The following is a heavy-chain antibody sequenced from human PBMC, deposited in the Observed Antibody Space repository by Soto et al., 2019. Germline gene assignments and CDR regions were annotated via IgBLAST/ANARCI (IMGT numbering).Heavy chain of an antibody. CDR1: GGTFSSYA. Sequence: QVQLVQSGAEVKKPGSSVKVSCKASGGTFSSYAISWVRQAPGQGLEWMGGIIPIFGTANYAQKFQGRVTLTADESTSTADMELSSLRSENTAVYYCARGGYDYVWGSYRYDYWGQGTLVTVSS. V-gene: IGHV1-69*12. CDR2: IIPIFGTA. J-gene: IGHJ4*02. CDR3: ARGGYDYVWGSYRYDY. D-gene: IGHD3-16*02.